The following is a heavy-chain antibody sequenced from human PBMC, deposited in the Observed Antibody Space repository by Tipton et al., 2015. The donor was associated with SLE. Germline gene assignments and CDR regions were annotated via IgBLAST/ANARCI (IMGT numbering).Heavy chain of an antibody. CDR3: ARDPLAVGDGESLDL. CDR2: ICASGAT. Sequence: TLSLTCTVSGGSISGDRYFWSWIRQPAGKGLEWIGRICASGATNYNPSFKSRLTISIDTSKNYFSLNLSSVTAADTAVYFCARDPLAVGDGESLDLWGRGTLVTVSS. D-gene: IGHD1-26*01. CDR1: GGSISGDRYF. J-gene: IGHJ2*01. V-gene: IGHV4-61*02.